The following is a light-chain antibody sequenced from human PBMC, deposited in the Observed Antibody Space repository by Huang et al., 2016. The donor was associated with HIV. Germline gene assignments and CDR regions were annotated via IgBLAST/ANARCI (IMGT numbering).Light chain of an antibody. Sequence: DIQMTQSPSSLSASIGDRVTITCQASQDISNSLNWYQQKPGKAPKLLLYDATNSEAGVPSRFSGSGSGTDFTLTISRLQPEDFATYYCQQFDNVPYSFGQGTRLEIK. V-gene: IGKV1-33*01. CDR1: QDISNS. CDR3: QQFDNVPYS. CDR2: DAT. J-gene: IGKJ2*03.